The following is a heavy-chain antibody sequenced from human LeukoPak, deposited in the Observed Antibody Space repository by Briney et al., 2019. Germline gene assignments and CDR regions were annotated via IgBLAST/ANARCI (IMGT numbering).Heavy chain of an antibody. V-gene: IGHV3-23*01. CDR1: GFTFSTFA. D-gene: IGHD2-15*01. Sequence: GGSLRLSCAASGFTFSTFAMSWVRQAPGKGLEWVSTISGSGASTYFADSVKGRFTISRDNSKNTLYLQMNSLRAEDTAVYYCAKDPEQLIGYCSGGTCSLRYWGQGTLVTVSS. CDR2: ISGSGAST. J-gene: IGHJ4*02. CDR3: AKDPEQLIGYCSGGTCSLRY.